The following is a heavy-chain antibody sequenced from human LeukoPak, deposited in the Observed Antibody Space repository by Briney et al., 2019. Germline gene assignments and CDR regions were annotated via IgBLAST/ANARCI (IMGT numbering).Heavy chain of an antibody. CDR3: ARALVTPIDD. Sequence: GRSLRLSCAASGFIFSSYWMTWVRQAHGKGLEWVASIKQDGSEKYYVDSVKGRFSTARDKAKNSLWMRMNSLIAEDTAVFYCARALVTPIDDGGQGSLVTV. CDR2: IKQDGSEK. V-gene: IGHV3-7*03. D-gene: IGHD2-21*02. CDR1: GFIFSSYW. J-gene: IGHJ4*02.